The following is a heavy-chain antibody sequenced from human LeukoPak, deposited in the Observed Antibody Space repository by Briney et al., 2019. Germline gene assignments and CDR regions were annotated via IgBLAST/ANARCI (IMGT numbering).Heavy chain of an antibody. Sequence: ASVKVSCKASGYTFTSYAFSWVRQAPGQGLEWMGWISAYNGNTNYAQKLQGRVTMTTGTSTSTAYMELRSLRSDDTAVYYCARNLAPYYDFWSGSYYWGQGTLVTVSS. CDR3: ARNLAPYYDFWSGSYY. D-gene: IGHD3-3*01. CDR2: ISAYNGNT. CDR1: GYTFTSYA. V-gene: IGHV1-18*01. J-gene: IGHJ4*02.